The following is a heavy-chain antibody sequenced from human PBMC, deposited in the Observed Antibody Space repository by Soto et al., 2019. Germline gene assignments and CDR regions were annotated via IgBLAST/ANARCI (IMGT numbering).Heavy chain of an antibody. CDR2: ISWNSGSI. V-gene: IGHV3-9*01. Sequence: PGGSLRLSCAASGFTFDDYAMHWVRQAPGKGLEWVSGISWNSGSIGYADSVKGRFTISRDNAKNSLYLQMNSLRAEDTALYNCEKNFSTREGQYYYYMDVWGKGTRVTFSS. CDR3: EKNFSTREGQYYYYMDV. CDR1: GFTFDDYA. J-gene: IGHJ6*03.